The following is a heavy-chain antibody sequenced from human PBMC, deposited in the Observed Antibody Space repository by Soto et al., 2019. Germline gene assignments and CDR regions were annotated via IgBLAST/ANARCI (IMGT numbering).Heavy chain of an antibody. CDR2: IYYSGST. CDR1: GGSISSYC. J-gene: IGHJ6*03. CDR3: ARGEWMIRGADYYYYMDV. Sequence: SETLSLTCTVSGGSISSYCWSWIRQPPGKGLEWIGYIYYSGSTNYNPSLKSRVTISVDTSKNQFSLRLTSVTAADTALYYCARGEWMIRGADYYYYMDVWGKGTTVTVSS. D-gene: IGHD3-10*01. V-gene: IGHV4-59*12.